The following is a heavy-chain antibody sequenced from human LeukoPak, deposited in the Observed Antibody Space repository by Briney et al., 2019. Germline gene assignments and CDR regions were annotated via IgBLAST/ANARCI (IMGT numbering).Heavy chain of an antibody. CDR1: GGTFSSYA. D-gene: IGHD2-15*01. V-gene: IGHV1-69*05. J-gene: IGHJ5*02. CDR3: ARCPGYSSATGPRWFDP. CDR2: IIPIFGTA. Sequence: GSSVKVSCKASGGTFSSYAISWVRQAPGQGLEWMGGIIPIFGTATYAQKFQGRVTITTDESTSTAYMELSSLRSEDTAVYYCARCPGYSSATGPRWFDPWGQGTLVTVSS.